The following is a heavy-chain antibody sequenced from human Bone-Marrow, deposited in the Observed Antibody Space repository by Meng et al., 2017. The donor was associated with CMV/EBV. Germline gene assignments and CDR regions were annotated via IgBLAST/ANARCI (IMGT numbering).Heavy chain of an antibody. CDR3: GIAAAGVEYFQH. Sequence: GSLRLSCAVHGGSFSDYYWSWIRQSPGKGLEWIGEINHSGSTNYNPSLKSRVTISVDTSQNQFSLKLSSVTAADTAVYYCGIAAAGVEYFQHWGQGTLVTVSS. D-gene: IGHD6-13*01. J-gene: IGHJ1*01. CDR2: INHSGST. CDR1: GGSFSDYY. V-gene: IGHV4-34*01.